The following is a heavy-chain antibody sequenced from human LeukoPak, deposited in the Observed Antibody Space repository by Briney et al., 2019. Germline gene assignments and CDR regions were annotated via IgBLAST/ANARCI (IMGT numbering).Heavy chain of an antibody. CDR1: GGAFSGYY. Sequence: PSETLSLTCAVYGGAFSGYYWSWIRQPPGKGLGWIGEINHSGSTHYNPSLKSRVTISVDTSKNQFSLKLSSVTAADTAVYYGARWGSSSWLRDWFDPWGPGTLVTVSA. CDR2: INHSGST. J-gene: IGHJ5*02. CDR3: ARWGSSSWLRDWFDP. V-gene: IGHV4-34*01. D-gene: IGHD6-13*01.